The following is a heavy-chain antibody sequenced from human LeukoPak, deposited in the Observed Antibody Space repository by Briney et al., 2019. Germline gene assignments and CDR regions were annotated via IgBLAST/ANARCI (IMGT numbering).Heavy chain of an antibody. CDR2: IIPILGIA. Sequence: ASVKVSCKASGGTFSSYAISWVRQAPGQGLEWMGRIIPILGIANYAQKFQGRATITADKSTSTAYMELSSLRSEDTAVYYCARDTSSSWYYYWFDPWGQGTLVTVSS. D-gene: IGHD6-13*01. CDR3: ARDTSSSWYYYWFDP. J-gene: IGHJ5*02. CDR1: GGTFSSYA. V-gene: IGHV1-69*04.